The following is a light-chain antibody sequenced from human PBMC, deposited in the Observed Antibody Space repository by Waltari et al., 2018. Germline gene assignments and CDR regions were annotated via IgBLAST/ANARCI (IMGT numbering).Light chain of an antibody. J-gene: IGLJ3*02. V-gene: IGLV3-21*02. CDR1: NILTKS. CDR3: QVWDSDSDHVV. Sequence: SYVLTQPPSLSVAPRQTARITCGGTNILTKSVHWYQQKPGQAPGLVVYYATDRPTGISQRVSVYVSGDTATLSIGRVESGDEADYYCQVWDSDSDHVVFGGGTRLTVL. CDR2: YAT.